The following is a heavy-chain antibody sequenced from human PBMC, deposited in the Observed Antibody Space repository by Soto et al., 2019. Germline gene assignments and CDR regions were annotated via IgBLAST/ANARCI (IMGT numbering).Heavy chain of an antibody. D-gene: IGHD5-12*01. Sequence: EVQLLESGGGLVQPGASLRLSCAASGFTFTTFDMSWARQAPGKGLEWVSVVRGRDGSTSYADSLKGRFTISKDSSKNPLYLQMNSLRAEDTALDYCAKGAWLDYWGHGTLVTFSS. V-gene: IGHV3-23*01. CDR2: VRGRDGST. J-gene: IGHJ4*01. CDR1: GFTFTTFD. CDR3: AKGAWLDY.